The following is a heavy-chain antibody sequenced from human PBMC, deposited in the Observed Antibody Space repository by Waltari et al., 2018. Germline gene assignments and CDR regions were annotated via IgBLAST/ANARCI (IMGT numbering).Heavy chain of an antibody. CDR1: GGSTRRYS. D-gene: IGHD3-10*01. CDR3: ARRAQVYFASGTFYYFDY. V-gene: IGHV4-59*08. J-gene: IGHJ4*02. CDR2: IYYSGNT. Sequence: QVQLQESGPGLVKPSDTLSLTCTVSGGSTRRYSWSWTRQPPGKGLEWIGYIYYSGNTNYNPSLKSRVTISLDASKNQFSLKLTSVTAADTAVYYCARRAQVYFASGTFYYFDYWGQGALVSVSS.